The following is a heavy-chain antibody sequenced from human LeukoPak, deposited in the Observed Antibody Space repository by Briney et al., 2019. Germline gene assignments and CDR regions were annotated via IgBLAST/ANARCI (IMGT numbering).Heavy chain of an antibody. D-gene: IGHD3-9*01. J-gene: IGHJ6*03. CDR2: IYYSGST. CDR3: ARVRHDILTGPTKKYYYYYYMDV. V-gene: IGHV4-59*01. CDR1: GGSFSGYY. Sequence: PSETLSLTCAVYGGSFSGYYWSWIRQPPGKGLEWIGYIYYSGSTNYNPSLKSRVTISVDTSKNQFSLKLSSVTAADTAVYYCARVRHDILTGPTKKYYYYYYMDVWGKGTTVTISS.